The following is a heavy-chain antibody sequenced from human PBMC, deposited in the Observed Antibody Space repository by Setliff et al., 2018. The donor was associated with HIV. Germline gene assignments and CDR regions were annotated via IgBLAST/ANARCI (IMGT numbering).Heavy chain of an antibody. CDR3: ARVVGYCSGGSCYSGWYFDL. D-gene: IGHD2-15*01. J-gene: IGHJ2*01. Sequence: GASVKVSCKASGGTFSSYAISWVRQAPGQGLEWRGGIIPIFGTANYAQKFQGRVTITTDESTRTAYMELSSLRSEDTAVYYCARVVGYCSGGSCYSGWYFDLWGRGTLVTVSS. CDR1: GGTFSSYA. V-gene: IGHV1-69*05. CDR2: IIPIFGTA.